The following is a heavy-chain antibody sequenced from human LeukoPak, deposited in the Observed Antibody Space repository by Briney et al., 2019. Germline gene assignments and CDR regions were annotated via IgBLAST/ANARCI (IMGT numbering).Heavy chain of an antibody. D-gene: IGHD5-24*01. J-gene: IGHJ4*02. CDR2: IIPIVGIA. CDR3: ARDGEMATIYFDY. CDR1: GGTFSSYA. V-gene: IGHV1-69*10. Sequence: SVKVSCKASGGTFSSYAISWVRQAPGQGLEWMGAIIPIVGIANYAQKFQGRVTITADKFTSTAYMELSSLRSEDTAVYYCARDGEMATIYFDYWGQGTLVTVSS.